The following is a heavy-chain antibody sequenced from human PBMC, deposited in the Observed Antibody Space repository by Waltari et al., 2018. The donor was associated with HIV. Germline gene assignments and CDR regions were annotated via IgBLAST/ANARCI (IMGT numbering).Heavy chain of an antibody. CDR1: GFTFGDYA. D-gene: IGHD3-3*01. CDR3: TRGGIDFWSGYYQYYFDY. Sequence: EVQLVESGGGLVQPGRSLRLSCTASGFTFGDYAMSWFRQAPGKGLEWVGFIRSKAYGGTTEYAASVKGRFTISRDDSKSIAYLQMNSLKTEDTAVYYCTRGGIDFWSGYYQYYFDYWGQGTLVTVSS. V-gene: IGHV3-49*03. J-gene: IGHJ4*02. CDR2: IRSKAYGGTT.